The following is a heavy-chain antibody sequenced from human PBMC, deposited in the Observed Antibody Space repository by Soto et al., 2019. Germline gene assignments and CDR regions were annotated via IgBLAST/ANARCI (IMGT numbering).Heavy chain of an antibody. V-gene: IGHV4-31*03. CDR3: ARSNSCFGKLLGWFDP. CDR2: IYYSGST. Sequence: KPSETLSLTCTVSGGSISSGGYYWSWIRQHPGKGLEWIGYIYYSGSTYYNPSLKSRVTISVDTSKNQFSLKLSSVTAADTAVYYCARSNSCFGKLLGWFDPWGQETLVTVSS. J-gene: IGHJ5*02. D-gene: IGHD3-10*01. CDR1: GGSISSGGYY.